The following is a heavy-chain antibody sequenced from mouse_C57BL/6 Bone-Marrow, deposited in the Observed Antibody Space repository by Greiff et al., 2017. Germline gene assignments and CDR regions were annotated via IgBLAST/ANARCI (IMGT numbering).Heavy chain of an antibody. CDR1: GFTFSDYG. J-gene: IGHJ3*01. CDR3: APGDYDEASAWFAY. CDR2: ISSGSSTI. V-gene: IGHV5-17*01. D-gene: IGHD2-4*01. Sequence: DVMLVESGGGLVKPGGSLKLSCAASGFTFSDYGMHWVRQAPEKGLEWVAYISSGSSTIYYADTVKGRFTISRDNAKNTLCLQMTSLRSEDTAMYYCAPGDYDEASAWFAYWGQGTLVTVSA.